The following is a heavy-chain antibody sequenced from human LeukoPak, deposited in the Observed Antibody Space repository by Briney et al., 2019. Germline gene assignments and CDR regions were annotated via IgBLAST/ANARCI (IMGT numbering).Heavy chain of an antibody. CDR2: IYPGDSDT. D-gene: IGHD6-13*01. V-gene: IGHV5-51*01. CDR3: ARHHSSSWQDDAFDI. J-gene: IGHJ3*02. CDR1: GYSFTSYW. Sequence: HGESLKISCKGSGYSFTSYWNGWVRQMPGKGLEWMGIIYPGDSDTRYSPSFQGQVTISADKSISTAYLQWSSLKASDTAMYYCARHHSSSWQDDAFDIWGQGTMVTVSS.